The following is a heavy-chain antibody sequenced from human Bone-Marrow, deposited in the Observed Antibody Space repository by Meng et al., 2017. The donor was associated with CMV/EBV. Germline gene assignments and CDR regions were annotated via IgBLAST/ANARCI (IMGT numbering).Heavy chain of an antibody. V-gene: IGHV3-23*01. CDR1: GFTFSSYA. D-gene: IGHD2-2*01. CDR3: AKSREWCSSISCFLGY. Sequence: GGSLRPSCAASGFTFSSYAMTGVRQAPGKGLEWVSAISGSGYNTYYVDSVKGRFTISRDNSNNTLYLQMNSLRAEDTALYYWAKSREWCSSISCFLGYWGQGTLVTVSS. J-gene: IGHJ4*02. CDR2: ISGSGYNT.